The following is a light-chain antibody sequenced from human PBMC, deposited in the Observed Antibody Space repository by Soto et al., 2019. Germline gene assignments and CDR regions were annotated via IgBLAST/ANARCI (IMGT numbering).Light chain of an antibody. J-gene: IGKJ1*01. Sequence: DIQMILTPSTPSRSVAARVTITRRASPTSSSWLAWYQQKPGKAPKLLIYKASTLKSGVPSRFSGSGSGTEFTLTVSSLQPDDFATYYCQQYNTYSTFGQGTKVDI. CDR1: PTSSSW. CDR2: KAS. CDR3: QQYNTYST. V-gene: IGKV1-5*03.